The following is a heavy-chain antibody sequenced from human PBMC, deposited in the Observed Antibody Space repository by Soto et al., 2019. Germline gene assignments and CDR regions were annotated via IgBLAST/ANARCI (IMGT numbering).Heavy chain of an antibody. J-gene: IGHJ5*02. CDR1: GFTFSSYA. D-gene: IGHD2-15*01. CDR2: ISGSGGST. CDR3: AKISSGGSCYNWFDP. V-gene: IGHV3-23*01. Sequence: GALRLSCAASGFTFSSYAMSWVRQAPGKGLEWVSAISGSGGSTYYADSVKGRFTISRDNSKNTLYLQMNSLRAEDTAVYYCAKISSGGSCYNWFDPWGQGTLVTVSS.